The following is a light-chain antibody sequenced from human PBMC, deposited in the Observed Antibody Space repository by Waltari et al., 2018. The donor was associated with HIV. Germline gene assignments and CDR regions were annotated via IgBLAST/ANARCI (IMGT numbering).Light chain of an antibody. V-gene: IGLV2-11*01. CDR3: CSYAGSYTV. Sequence: QSALTQPRSVSGSPGQSVTLSCTGTSSDVGGYNYVSWYQQNPGKAPKFRIYDVSKRPSGVPDRFSGSKSGNTASLTISGLQAEDEADYYCCSYAGSYTVFGGGTKLTVL. CDR2: DVS. J-gene: IGLJ2*01. CDR1: SSDVGGYNY.